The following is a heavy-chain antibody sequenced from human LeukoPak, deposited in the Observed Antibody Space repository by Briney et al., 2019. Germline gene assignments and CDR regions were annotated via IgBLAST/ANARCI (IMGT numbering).Heavy chain of an antibody. CDR1: GFIFRDYW. V-gene: IGHV3-74*01. J-gene: IGHJ4*02. Sequence: PGGALRLSCAASGFIFRDYWMLWVRHAPGKGPLWVARIDRDGFPTIYADSVKGRFTVSRNNARNTLCLQMDDLRDDDSAVYYCAASRWSGALDFWGKGSLVTVSS. D-gene: IGHD3-3*01. CDR3: AASRWSGALDF. CDR2: IDRDGFPT.